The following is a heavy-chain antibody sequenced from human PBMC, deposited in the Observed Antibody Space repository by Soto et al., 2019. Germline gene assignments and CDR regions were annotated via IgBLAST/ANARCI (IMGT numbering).Heavy chain of an antibody. Sequence: SETLSLTCAVYGGTFSGYYWSWIRQPPGKGLEWIGEINHSGSTNYNPSLKSRVTISVDTSKNQFSLKLSSVTAADTAVYYCAKEMRYYYDSSGVDYWGQGTLVTVS. D-gene: IGHD3-22*01. V-gene: IGHV4-34*01. CDR2: INHSGST. CDR1: GGTFSGYY. J-gene: IGHJ4*02. CDR3: AKEMRYYYDSSGVDY.